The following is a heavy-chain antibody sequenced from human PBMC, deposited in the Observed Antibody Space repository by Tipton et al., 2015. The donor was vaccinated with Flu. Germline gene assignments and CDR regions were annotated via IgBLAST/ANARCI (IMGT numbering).Heavy chain of an antibody. CDR3: AKSQNRPSRYYGMDV. CDR2: IYTTGST. Sequence: TLSLTCTVSGGSINSYYWTWIRQSAGKGLEWLGRIYTTGSTNYNPSLTSRVTMSLDTSENQLSLKLSSVTAADTAVYYCAKSQNRPSRYYGMDVWGQGTTVTVSS. D-gene: IGHD3-16*02. J-gene: IGHJ6*02. V-gene: IGHV4-4*07. CDR1: GGSINSYY.